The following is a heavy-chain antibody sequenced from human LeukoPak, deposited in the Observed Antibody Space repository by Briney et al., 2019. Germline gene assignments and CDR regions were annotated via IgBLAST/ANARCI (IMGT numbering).Heavy chain of an antibody. J-gene: IGHJ4*02. CDR1: GFTFSSYG. D-gene: IGHD2-21*02. V-gene: IGHV3-30*03. CDR3: ASEVDCGGDCYFAY. Sequence: GRSLRLSCAASGFTFSSYGMHWVRQAPGKGLEWVAVISYDGSNKYYADSVKGRFTISRGNAKNSLYLQMNSLRADDTAVYYCASEVDCGGDCYFAYWGQGTLVTVSS. CDR2: ISYDGSNK.